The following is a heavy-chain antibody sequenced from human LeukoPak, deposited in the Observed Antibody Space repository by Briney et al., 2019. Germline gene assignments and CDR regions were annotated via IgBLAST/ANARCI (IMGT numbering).Heavy chain of an antibody. J-gene: IGHJ4*02. CDR2: SSWNSGSI. CDR1: GFTFDDYA. CDR3: ARAWERPSLDY. V-gene: IGHV3-9*01. Sequence: GGSLRLSCAASGFTFDDYAMHWVRQAPGKGLEWVSGSSWNSGSIGYADSVKGRFTISRDNAKNSLYLQMNSLRAEDTAVYYCARAWERPSLDYWGQGTLVTVSS. D-gene: IGHD1-26*01.